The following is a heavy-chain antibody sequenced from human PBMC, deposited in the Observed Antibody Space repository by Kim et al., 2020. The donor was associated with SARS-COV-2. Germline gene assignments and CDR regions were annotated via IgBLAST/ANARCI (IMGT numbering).Heavy chain of an antibody. J-gene: IGHJ6*02. D-gene: IGHD3-22*01. CDR3: ANDRGGYYHYLYYGMDV. Sequence: KGRFTISRDNSKNTPYLQMNSLRAEDTAVYYCANDRGGYYHYLYYGMDVWGQGTTFTVSS. V-gene: IGHV3-23*01.